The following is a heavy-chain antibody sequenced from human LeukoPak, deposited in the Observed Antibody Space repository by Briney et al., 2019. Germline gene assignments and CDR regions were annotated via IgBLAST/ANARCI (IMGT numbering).Heavy chain of an antibody. CDR2: VSFHGTDK. CDR3: AKAYTIFGEVIFQYLYMDV. Sequence: GGSLRLSCAASGFTFSNYAMHWVRQAPGKGLDWVAVVSFHGTDKFYADSVKGRFTISRDNSKNTLYLQMNSLRVEDTAVYYCAKAYTIFGEVIFQYLYMDVWGKGTTVTVSS. V-gene: IGHV3-30*04. J-gene: IGHJ6*03. D-gene: IGHD3-3*01. CDR1: GFTFSNYA.